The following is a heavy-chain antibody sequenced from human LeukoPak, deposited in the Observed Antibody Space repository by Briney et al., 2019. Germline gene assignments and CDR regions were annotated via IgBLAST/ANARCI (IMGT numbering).Heavy chain of an antibody. V-gene: IGHV3-53*01. CDR3: ARVGIFGVVIDY. D-gene: IGHD3-3*01. CDR2: FYSGGST. J-gene: IGHJ4*02. CDR1: GFTVSSNY. Sequence: GGSLRLSCAASGFTVSSNYMSWVRQAPGKGLEWVSVFYSGGSTYYADSVKGRSTISRDNSKNTLYLQMNSLRAEDTAVYYCARVGIFGVVIDYWGQGTLVTVSS.